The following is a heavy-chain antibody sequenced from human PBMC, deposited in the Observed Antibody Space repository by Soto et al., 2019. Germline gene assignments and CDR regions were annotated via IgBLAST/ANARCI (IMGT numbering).Heavy chain of an antibody. V-gene: IGHV3-9*01. CDR2: IGWGSSST. Sequence: EVRLVESGGTLVQPGRSLRLSCEASGFMFGEYAMHWVRQAPGRGLGWVSGIGWGSSSTAYADSVKGRFTISRDDARNSLYLQMNTLRPEDTAFYYCVRANKRSLSGSFGGTNPYYFAHWGQGALVSVSS. J-gene: IGHJ4*02. CDR3: VRANKRSLSGSFGGTNPYYFAH. CDR1: GFMFGEYA. D-gene: IGHD1-26*01.